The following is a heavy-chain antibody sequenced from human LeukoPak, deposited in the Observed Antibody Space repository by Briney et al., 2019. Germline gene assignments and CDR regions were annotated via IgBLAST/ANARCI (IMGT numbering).Heavy chain of an antibody. CDR3: AKFEGALLGNYYMDV. Sequence: HPWGSLRLSCAVSGFPFSDFAMSWVRQAPGRGLEWVSTISGGGDNTYFADSVKGRFTISRDNSKNTLFLQMVSLRAEDTAVYYCAKFEGALLGNYYMDVWGKGTTVTVSS. CDR1: GFPFSDFA. CDR2: ISGGGDNT. J-gene: IGHJ6*03. V-gene: IGHV3-23*01.